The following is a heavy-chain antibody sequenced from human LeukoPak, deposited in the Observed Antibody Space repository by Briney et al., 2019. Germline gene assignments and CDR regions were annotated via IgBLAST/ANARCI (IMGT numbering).Heavy chain of an antibody. J-gene: IGHJ3*02. V-gene: IGHV4-39*01. CDR3: ARHCCSGPAKRVFDT. D-gene: IGHD2-15*01. Sequence: SETLSLTCTVSGGSIISSDYHWGWVRQPPGKGLEWIGTISYSGNTDYNPSLRSRVTISVDTSNNQFSLRLGSVTAADTAVYHCARHCCSGPAKRVFDTWGQGTMVTVSS. CDR2: ISYSGNT. CDR1: GGSIISSDYH.